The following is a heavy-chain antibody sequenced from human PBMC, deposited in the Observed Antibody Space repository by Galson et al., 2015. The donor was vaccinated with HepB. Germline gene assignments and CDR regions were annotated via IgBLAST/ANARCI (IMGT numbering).Heavy chain of an antibody. Sequence: SLRLSCAASGFIFSNCAMHWVRQAPGKGLEWVAAISYDGSDKVYGDSVKGRFTISRDNSKSTVYLQMNSLSTDDTAAYYCAKDDRSSTTYYYYGIDVWGQGTPVTVSS. V-gene: IGHV3-30*18. CDR2: ISYDGSDK. J-gene: IGHJ6*02. D-gene: IGHD6-6*01. CDR1: GFIFSNCA. CDR3: AKDDRSSTTYYYYGIDV.